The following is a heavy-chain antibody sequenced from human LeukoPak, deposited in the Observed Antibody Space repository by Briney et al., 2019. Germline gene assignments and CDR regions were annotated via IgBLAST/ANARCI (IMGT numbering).Heavy chain of an antibody. J-gene: IGHJ4*02. CDR2: ISGSGGST. CDR3: AKGVAAAGNSGYYFDY. D-gene: IGHD6-13*01. V-gene: IGHV3-23*01. Sequence: GGSLRLSCAASGFSFSNAWMNWVRQAPGKGLEWVSGISGSGGSTYYADSVKGRFTISRDNSKNTLYLQVNSLRAEDTAVYYCAKGVAAAGNSGYYFDYWGQGTLVTVSS. CDR1: GFSFSNAW.